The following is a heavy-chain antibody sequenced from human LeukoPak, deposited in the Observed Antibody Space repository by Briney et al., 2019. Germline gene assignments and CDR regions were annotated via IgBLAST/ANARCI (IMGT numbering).Heavy chain of an antibody. CDR1: GGTFSSYA. V-gene: IGHV1-69*01. CDR3: ARVLDYGDYVEGAFDI. D-gene: IGHD4-17*01. J-gene: IGHJ3*02. Sequence: SVKVSCKASGGTFSSYAISWVRQAPGQGLEWMGGIIPIFGTANYARKFQGRVTITADESTSTAYMELSSLRSEDTAVYYCARVLDYGDYVEGAFDIWGQGTMVTVSS. CDR2: IIPIFGTA.